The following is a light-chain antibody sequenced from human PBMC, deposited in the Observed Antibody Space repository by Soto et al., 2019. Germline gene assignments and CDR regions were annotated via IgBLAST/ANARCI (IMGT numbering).Light chain of an antibody. Sequence: QSVLTQPPSASGTPGQRVTIPCSGSSSNIGRNTVNWYQQLPGTAPKLLIYSNNQRPSGVPGRFSGSRSGTSASLAISGLQSEDEADYYCAAWDDSLNGWVFGGGTKLTVL. V-gene: IGLV1-44*01. J-gene: IGLJ3*02. CDR3: AAWDDSLNGWV. CDR2: SNN. CDR1: SSNIGRNT.